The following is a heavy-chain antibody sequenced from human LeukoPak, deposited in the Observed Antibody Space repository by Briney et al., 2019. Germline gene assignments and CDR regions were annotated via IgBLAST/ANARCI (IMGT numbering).Heavy chain of an antibody. V-gene: IGHV4-34*01. CDR1: GGSFSGYY. D-gene: IGHD6-6*01. Sequence: PSETLSLTCAVYGGSFSGYYWSWIRQPPGKGLEWIGEINQSGSTNYNPSLKSRVTISVDRSKNQFSLRLTSVTAADTAVYYCARVRWDSSSSEDYWGQGTLVTVSS. CDR3: ARVRWDSSSSEDY. J-gene: IGHJ4*02. CDR2: INQSGST.